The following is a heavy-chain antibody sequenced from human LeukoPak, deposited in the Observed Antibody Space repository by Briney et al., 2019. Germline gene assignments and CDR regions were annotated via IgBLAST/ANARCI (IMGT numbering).Heavy chain of an antibody. CDR3: ARRVGSRSLDV. Sequence: SETLSLTCTVSGSSISSYYWSWIRQPPGKGLEWIGYIYYIGGTNYNPSLKSRVSMSVDTSKNQFSLSLASLTAADTAVYYCARRVGSRSLDVWGLGTMVTVSS. CDR2: IYYIGGT. CDR1: GSSISSYY. V-gene: IGHV4-59*08. J-gene: IGHJ3*01. D-gene: IGHD2-15*01.